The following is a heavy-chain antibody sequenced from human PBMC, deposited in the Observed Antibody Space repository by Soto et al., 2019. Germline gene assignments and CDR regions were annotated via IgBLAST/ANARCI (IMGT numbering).Heavy chain of an antibody. CDR1: GGSISSSSYY. D-gene: IGHD3-3*01. Sequence: PSETQSLTCTVSGGSISSSSYYWGWIRQPPGKGLEWIGSIYYSGSTYYNPSLKSRVTISVNTSKNQFSLKLSSVTAADTAVYYCARHDGRFLEWLASNWFDPWGQGTLVTVSS. CDR2: IYYSGST. CDR3: ARHDGRFLEWLASNWFDP. J-gene: IGHJ5*02. V-gene: IGHV4-39*01.